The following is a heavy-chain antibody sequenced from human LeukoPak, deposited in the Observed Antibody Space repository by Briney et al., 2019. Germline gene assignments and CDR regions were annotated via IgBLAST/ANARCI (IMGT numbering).Heavy chain of an antibody. D-gene: IGHD4-17*01. CDR3: ARDPNGDYIGAFDF. J-gene: IGHJ3*01. CDR2: ITGGGRT. CDR1: GFTFNNYA. Sequence: QPGGSLRLSCAASGFTFNNYAVMWVRQAQGRGLEWVSAITGGGRTYYADSVKGRFTISRDNSKNTLYLQMDRLRAEDTARYFCARDPNGDYIGAFDFLGQGTVVTVSS. V-gene: IGHV3-23*01.